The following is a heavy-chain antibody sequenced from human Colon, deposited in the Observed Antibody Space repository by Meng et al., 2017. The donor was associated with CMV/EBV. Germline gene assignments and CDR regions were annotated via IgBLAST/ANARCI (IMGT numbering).Heavy chain of an antibody. CDR2: IIPTLGAA. CDR3: ARWRTKEVGFSSSWPDY. CDR1: AGTFGNYG. D-gene: IGHD6-13*01. V-gene: IGHV1-69*10. J-gene: IGHJ4*02. Sequence: SSVTVSCKASAGTFGNYGVSWIRQAPGQGFEWMGGIIPTLGAATYSQRFQDRVTISADKSTGTVHMDLRSLKSDDTAVYYCARWRTKEVGFSSSWPDYWGQGTLVTVSS.